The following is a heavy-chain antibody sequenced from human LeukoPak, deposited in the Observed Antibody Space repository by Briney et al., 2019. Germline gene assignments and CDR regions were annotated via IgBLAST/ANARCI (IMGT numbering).Heavy chain of an antibody. CDR1: GYSFTNYG. CDR2: ISAHNGNT. CDR3: ARAETTLLLNY. D-gene: IGHD4-11*01. Sequence: GPSVKVSCKASGYSFTNYGIIWVRQTPGRGLQWMGWISAHNGNTNYAQKLQGRVTLTTDTSTSTVYMELRSLTSDDTAVYYCARAETTLLLNYWGQGTLVTVSS. J-gene: IGHJ4*02. V-gene: IGHV1-18*01.